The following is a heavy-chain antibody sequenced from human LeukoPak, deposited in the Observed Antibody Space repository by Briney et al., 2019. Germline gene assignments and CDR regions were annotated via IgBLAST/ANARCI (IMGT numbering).Heavy chain of an antibody. Sequence: GGSLRLSCAASGFTFSSYAMHWVRQAPGKGLEWVAVISYDGSNKYYADSVKGRFTISRDSSKNTLYLQMNSLRAEDTAVYYCARDRRSEQQLVLGYWGQGTLVTVSS. J-gene: IGHJ4*02. D-gene: IGHD6-13*01. CDR1: GFTFSSYA. CDR2: ISYDGSNK. CDR3: ARDRRSEQQLVLGY. V-gene: IGHV3-30-3*01.